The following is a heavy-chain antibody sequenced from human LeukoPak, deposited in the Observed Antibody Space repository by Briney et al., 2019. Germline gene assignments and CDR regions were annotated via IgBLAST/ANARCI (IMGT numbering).Heavy chain of an antibody. CDR2: INPNSGGT. CDR1: GYTFTGYY. Sequence: ASVKVSCKASGYTFTGYYMHWVRQAPGQGLEWMGRINPNSGGTNYAQKFQGRVTMTRDTSINTAYMELSRLRSDDTAVYYCARDDIDSSGPFDYWGQGTLVTVSS. CDR3: ARDDIDSSGPFDY. J-gene: IGHJ4*02. D-gene: IGHD3-22*01. V-gene: IGHV1-2*06.